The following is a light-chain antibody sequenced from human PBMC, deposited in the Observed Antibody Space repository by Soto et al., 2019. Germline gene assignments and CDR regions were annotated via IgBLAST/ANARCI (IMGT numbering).Light chain of an antibody. Sequence: DVVMTQSPLSLPVTLGQPASISCRSSQSLIHSDGSTYLSWFQQRPGRSPRRLIYEVSDRDSGVPDRCCGSGSGTDFTPKISRVEAEDVGVYYCMQGTHWPWTFGQGTEVEIK. CDR2: EVS. CDR3: MQGTHWPWT. J-gene: IGKJ1*01. CDR1: QSLIHSDGSTY. V-gene: IGKV2-30*02.